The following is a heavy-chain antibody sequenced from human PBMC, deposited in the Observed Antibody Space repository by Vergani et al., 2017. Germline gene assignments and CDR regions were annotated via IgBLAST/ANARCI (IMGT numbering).Heavy chain of an antibody. CDR3: ARVNTETNGHLYYYYYMDV. J-gene: IGHJ6*03. D-gene: IGHD4-11*01. CDR2: IDHTGRP. CDR1: GASFTSYH. Sequence: QVQLQQWGGGLLKPSETLSLTCVVNGASFTSYHWTWIRQSPGEGLEWVGDIDHTGRPDYNPSLKSRLTMSIDKSRNQISLTLNSVTATDTAIYFCARVNTETNGHLYYYYYMDVWGQGTAVTVS. V-gene: IGHV4-34*01.